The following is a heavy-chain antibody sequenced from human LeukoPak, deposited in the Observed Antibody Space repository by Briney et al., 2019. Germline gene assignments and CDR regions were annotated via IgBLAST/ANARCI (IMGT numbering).Heavy chain of an antibody. CDR2: IYHSGST. Sequence: SETLSLTCTVSGGSISSYYWSWIRQPPGKGLEWIGSIYHSGSTYYNPSLKSRVTISVDTSKNQFSLKLSSVTAADTAVYYCARDEDSGHIDYWGQGTLVTVSS. J-gene: IGHJ4*02. CDR1: GGSISSYY. CDR3: ARDEDSGHIDY. D-gene: IGHD5-12*01. V-gene: IGHV4-38-2*02.